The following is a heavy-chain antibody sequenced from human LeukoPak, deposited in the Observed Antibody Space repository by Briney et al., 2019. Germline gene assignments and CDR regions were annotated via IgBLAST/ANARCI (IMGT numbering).Heavy chain of an antibody. CDR3: AKCGGKVQDY. V-gene: IGHV3-74*01. Sequence: GGSLRLSCAASGITFSNYWMRWVRQAPGKGLVWVSRISSDGSSTNYADSVKGRFTISTDNAKNTLYLQMNSLRAEDTAVYYCAKCGGKVQDYWGQGTLVTVSS. CDR2: ISSDGSST. J-gene: IGHJ4*02. CDR1: GITFSNYW. D-gene: IGHD4-23*01.